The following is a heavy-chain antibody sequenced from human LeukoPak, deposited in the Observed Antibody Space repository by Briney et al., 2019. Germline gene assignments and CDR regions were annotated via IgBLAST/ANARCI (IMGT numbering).Heavy chain of an antibody. CDR1: VYTFTSYD. CDR3: TRGVMKGSGKTFDY. Sequence: GSSVKVSCKTSVYTFTSYDINWVRQATGQELECMGWMNPNSGNTGYAQKFQGRVTMTMNTSISTAYMELSSLRSEDTAVYFCTRGVMKGSGKTFDYWGQGTLVTVSS. J-gene: IGHJ4*02. V-gene: IGHV1-8*01. D-gene: IGHD3-10*01. CDR2: MNPNSGNT.